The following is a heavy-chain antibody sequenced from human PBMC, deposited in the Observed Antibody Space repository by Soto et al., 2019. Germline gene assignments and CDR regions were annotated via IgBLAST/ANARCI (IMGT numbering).Heavy chain of an antibody. CDR1: GGSFSGYY. Sequence: SETLSLTCAVYGGSFSGYYWSWIRQPPGKGLEWIGEINHSGSTNYNPSLKSRVTISVDTSKNQFSLKLSSVTAADTAVYYCASRRIRGSFDYWGQGTLVTVSS. J-gene: IGHJ4*02. D-gene: IGHD2-15*01. CDR3: ASRRIRGSFDY. CDR2: INHSGST. V-gene: IGHV4-34*01.